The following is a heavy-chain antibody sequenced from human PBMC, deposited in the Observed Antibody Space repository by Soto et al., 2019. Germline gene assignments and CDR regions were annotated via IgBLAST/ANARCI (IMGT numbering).Heavy chain of an antibody. V-gene: IGHV3-33*01. J-gene: IGHJ3*01. D-gene: IGHD2-21*02. Sequence: QVQLVESGGGVVQPGGSLRLSCEASGFIFSGKGIHWVRQAPGKGLEWVAFIWYDGSIKYYADSVKGRFSISRDNSKNMVWLQVNSLRIEDTAIYYCARDGRDSVFDLWGQGTMVTVSS. CDR3: ARDGRDSVFDL. CDR1: GFIFSGKG. CDR2: IWYDGSIK.